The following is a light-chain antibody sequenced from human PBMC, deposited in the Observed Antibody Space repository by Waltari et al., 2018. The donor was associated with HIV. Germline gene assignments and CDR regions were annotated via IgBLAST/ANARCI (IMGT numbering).Light chain of an antibody. CDR2: AAS. J-gene: IGKJ2*01. CDR3: QNYNSAPRT. Sequence: DIQMTQSPSSVSASVGDRVTITCRASEDVRNFLAWYQQKPGRVPSLLIYAASTLHSGVASRFSGSGSGTDFTLTIDSLQPEDVATYYCQNYNSAPRTFGPGTKLEI. V-gene: IGKV1-27*01. CDR1: EDVRNF.